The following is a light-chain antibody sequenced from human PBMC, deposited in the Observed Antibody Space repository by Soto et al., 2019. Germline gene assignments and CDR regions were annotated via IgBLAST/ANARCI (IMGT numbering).Light chain of an antibody. V-gene: IGKV1-5*01. J-gene: IGKJ1*01. Sequence: DMQITQCPSNLSASVGDRVTITCRASQSIGSWVAWYQQKPGKAPKLLIYDASSLESGVPLRFSGSGSGTEFTLTISSLQPEDVATYYCQQYNNFRWTFGHGTQVDSK. CDR3: QQYNNFRWT. CDR2: DAS. CDR1: QSIGSW.